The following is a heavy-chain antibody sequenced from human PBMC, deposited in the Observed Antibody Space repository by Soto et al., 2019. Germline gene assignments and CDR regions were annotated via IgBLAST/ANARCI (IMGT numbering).Heavy chain of an antibody. CDR3: ARDLDYGGNSAASDV. CDR2: IYPGDSKT. J-gene: IGHJ3*01. V-gene: IGHV5-51*03. Sequence: QLVQSGAAVKEPGESLKIACKGSGFSFTTYWIAWVRQMPGKGLEWMGIIYPGDSKTTYSPSFHGQVTISADKSISTAYWQWSSLQASDTAMYYCARDLDYGGNSAASDVWGQGTMVTVSS. D-gene: IGHD4-17*01. CDR1: GFSFTTYW.